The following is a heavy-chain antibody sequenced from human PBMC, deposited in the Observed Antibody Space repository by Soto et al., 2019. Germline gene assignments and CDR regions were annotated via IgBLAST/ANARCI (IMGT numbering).Heavy chain of an antibody. Sequence: SETLSLTCVVSGGSITSGGQSWSWIRQPPGKGLEWIGYIYHSGSTYYNPSLKSRVTISVDTSKNQFSLKLTSVTAADTAVYYCARDKITGLFDYWGQGTLVTVS. D-gene: IGHD2-8*02. CDR2: IYHSGST. J-gene: IGHJ4*02. CDR1: GGSITSGGQS. CDR3: ARDKITGLFDY. V-gene: IGHV4-30-2*01.